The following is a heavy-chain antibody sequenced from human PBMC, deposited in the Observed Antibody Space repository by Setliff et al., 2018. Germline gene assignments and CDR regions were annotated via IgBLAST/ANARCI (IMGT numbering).Heavy chain of an antibody. CDR1: GGTFSSYA. V-gene: IGHV1-69*10. CDR3: ARGAYYYYGMDV. CDR2: IIPILGIA. J-gene: IGHJ6*02. Sequence: GASVKVSCKASGGTFSSYAISWVRQAPGQGLEWMGGIIPILGIANYAQKFQGRVTITADESTSTAYMELSSLRSEDTAVYYCARGAYYYYGMDVWGQGTTVTVSS.